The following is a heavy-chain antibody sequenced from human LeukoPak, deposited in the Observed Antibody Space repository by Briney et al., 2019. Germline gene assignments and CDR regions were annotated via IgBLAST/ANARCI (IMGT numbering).Heavy chain of an antibody. V-gene: IGHV3-30*18. CDR3: AKDKDVGLPASYLDY. J-gene: IGHJ4*02. CDR2: ISYDGSNK. CDR1: GFTFSSYG. Sequence: GGSLRLSCAASGFTFSSYGMHWVRQAPGKGLEWVAVISYDGSNKYYADSVKGRFTISRDNSKNTLYLQMNSLRAEDTAVYYCAKDKDVGLPASYLDYWGQGTLVTVPS. D-gene: IGHD3-16*02.